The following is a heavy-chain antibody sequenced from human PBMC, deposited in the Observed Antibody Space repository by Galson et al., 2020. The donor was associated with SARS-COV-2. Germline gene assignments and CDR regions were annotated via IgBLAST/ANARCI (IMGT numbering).Heavy chain of an antibody. Sequence: GGSLRLSCAASGFTFSSYAMLWVRQAPGKGLEWVAVISYDGSNKYYADSVKGRFTISRDNSKNTLYLQMNSLRAEDTAVYYCARARITIFGVVILDYWGQGTLVTVSS. V-gene: IGHV3-30*04. CDR3: ARARITIFGVVILDY. CDR1: GFTFSSYA. D-gene: IGHD3-3*01. J-gene: IGHJ4*02. CDR2: ISYDGSNK.